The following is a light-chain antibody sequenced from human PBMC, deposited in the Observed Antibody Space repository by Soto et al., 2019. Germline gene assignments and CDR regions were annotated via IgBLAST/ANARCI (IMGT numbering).Light chain of an antibody. CDR3: KQRSSWPT. CDR1: QSVGSY. Sequence: EVVLTQSPATLSLSPGERATLSCRASQSVGSYLVWYQQSPGRAPRLLIYDASTRATGIPARFSGSGSGTDFTLTISSLEPEDFVVYYCKQRSSWPTFGGGTKVEI. J-gene: IGKJ4*01. V-gene: IGKV3-11*01. CDR2: DAS.